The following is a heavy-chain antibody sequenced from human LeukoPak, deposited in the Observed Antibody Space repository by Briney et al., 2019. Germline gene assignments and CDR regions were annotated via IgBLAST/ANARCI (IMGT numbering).Heavy chain of an antibody. D-gene: IGHD2-21*01. J-gene: IGHJ4*02. V-gene: IGHV3-30*18. CDR2: ISYDGSNK. CDR3: AKGRGGEDFDY. Sequence: GGSLRLSCAASGFTFSSYGMHWVRQAPGKGLEWVAVISYDGSNKYYADSVKGRFTISRDNSKNTLYLQMNSLRAGDTAVYYCAKGRGGEDFDYWGQGTLVTVSS. CDR1: GFTFSSYG.